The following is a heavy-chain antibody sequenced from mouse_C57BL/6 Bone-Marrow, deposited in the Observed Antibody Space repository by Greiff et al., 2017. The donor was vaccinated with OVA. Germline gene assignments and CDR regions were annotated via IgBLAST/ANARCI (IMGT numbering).Heavy chain of an antibody. CDR2: IWTGGGT. J-gene: IGHJ1*03. Sequence: VKLMESGPGLVAPSQSLSITCTVSGFSLTSYAISWVRQPPGKGLEWLGVIWTGGGTNYNSALKSRLSISKDNSKSQVFLKMHSLQTVDTARYYCARLDWYFDVWGTGTTVTVSS. CDR3: ARLDWYFDV. CDR1: GFSLTSYA. V-gene: IGHV2-9-1*01.